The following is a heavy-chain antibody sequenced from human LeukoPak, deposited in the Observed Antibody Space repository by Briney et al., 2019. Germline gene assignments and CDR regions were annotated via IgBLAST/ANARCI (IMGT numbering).Heavy chain of an antibody. D-gene: IGHD5-18*01. CDR1: GGSISTYY. Sequence: SSETLSLTCTVSGGSISTYYWSWIRQPAGKGLEWIGRIHTSGNTNYNPSLKSRVTLSLDTSKNQFSLKLSSVTAADTAVYYCARGRKYTSGYRVTELGSGYSDYWGQGTLVTVSS. J-gene: IGHJ4*02. CDR3: ARGRKYTSGYRVTELGSGYSDY. V-gene: IGHV4-4*07. CDR2: IHTSGNT.